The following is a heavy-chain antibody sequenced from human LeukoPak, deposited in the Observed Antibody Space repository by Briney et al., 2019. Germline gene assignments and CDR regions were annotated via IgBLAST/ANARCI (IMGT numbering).Heavy chain of an antibody. J-gene: IGHJ6*04. CDR2: ISSSGSTI. D-gene: IGHD3-10*02. CDR3: AELGITMIGGV. V-gene: IGHV3-48*03. CDR1: GFTFSSYE. Sequence: GGSLRLSCEASGFTFSSYEMNWVRQAPGKGLEWVSYISSSGSTIYYADSVKGRFTISRDNGKNSLYLQMNSLRAEDTAVYYCAELGITMIGGVWGKGTTVTISS.